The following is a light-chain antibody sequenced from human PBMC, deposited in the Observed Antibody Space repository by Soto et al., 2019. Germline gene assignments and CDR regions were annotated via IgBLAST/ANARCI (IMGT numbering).Light chain of an antibody. CDR1: TSNIAGNT. J-gene: IGLJ7*01. CDR2: IDD. V-gene: IGLV1-44*01. CDR3: ATWDDSLNAAV. Sequence: QSALTQPPSLSGTPGQRVTISCSGSTSNIAGNTVHWYQHLPETAPKLLIYIDDQRPSGVPDRFSGSKSGTSASLAISGLQSEDEADYYCATWDDSLNAAVFGGGTHLTVL.